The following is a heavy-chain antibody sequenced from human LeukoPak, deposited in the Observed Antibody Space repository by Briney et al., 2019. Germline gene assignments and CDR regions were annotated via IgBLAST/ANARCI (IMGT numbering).Heavy chain of an antibody. V-gene: IGHV3-66*01. CDR2: IYSGGST. Sequence: GGSLRLSCAASGFTVSSNYMSWVRQAPGKGLEWVSVIYSGGSTYYADSVKGRFTISRDNSKNTLYLQMNSLRAEDTAVYYCARELVATIQGYYYYMDVWGKGTTVIISS. CDR3: ARELVATIQGYYYYMDV. D-gene: IGHD5-12*01. CDR1: GFTVSSNY. J-gene: IGHJ6*03.